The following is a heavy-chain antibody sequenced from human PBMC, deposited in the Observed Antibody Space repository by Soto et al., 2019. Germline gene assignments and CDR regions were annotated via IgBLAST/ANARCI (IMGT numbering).Heavy chain of an antibody. CDR2: IIPIFGTA. Sequence: QVQLVQSGAEVKKPGSSVKVSCKASGGTFSSYAISWVRQAPGQGLEWMGGIIPIFGTANYAQKFQGRVTITADKSTSTAYMELSSLRSEDTAVDYCARDPEGFGYCSSTSCYYYYYGMDVWGQGTTVTVSS. CDR3: ARDPEGFGYCSSTSCYYYYYGMDV. V-gene: IGHV1-69*06. D-gene: IGHD2-2*01. J-gene: IGHJ6*02. CDR1: GGTFSSYA.